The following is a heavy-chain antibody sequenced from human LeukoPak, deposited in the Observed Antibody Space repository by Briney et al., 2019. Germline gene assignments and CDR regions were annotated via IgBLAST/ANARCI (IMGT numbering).Heavy chain of an antibody. V-gene: IGHV1-2*02. J-gene: IGHJ4*02. D-gene: IGHD2-2*01. Sequence: ASVKVSCKASGYTFTGYYMHWVRQAPGQGLEWMGWINPNSGGTNYAQKFQGRVTMPRDTSISTAYMELSRLRSDDTAVYYCARDALGYCSSTSCRGDFDYWGQGTLVTVSS. CDR3: ARDALGYCSSTSCRGDFDY. CDR2: INPNSGGT. CDR1: GYTFTGYY.